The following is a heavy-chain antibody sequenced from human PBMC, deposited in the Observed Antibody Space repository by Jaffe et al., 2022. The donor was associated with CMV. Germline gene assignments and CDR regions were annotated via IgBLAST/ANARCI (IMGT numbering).Heavy chain of an antibody. CDR1: GGSISSSSYY. D-gene: IGHD3-3*01. CDR3: ATGDTGDFWSGFALVYYYGMDV. V-gene: IGHV4-39*01. CDR2: IYYSGST. J-gene: IGHJ6*02. Sequence: QLQLQESGPGLVKPSETLSLTCTVSGGSISSSSYYWGWIRQPPGKGLEWIGSIYYSGSTYYNPSLKSRVTISVDTSKNQFSLKLSSVTAADTAVYYCATGDTGDFWSGFALVYYYGMDVWGQGTTVTVSS.